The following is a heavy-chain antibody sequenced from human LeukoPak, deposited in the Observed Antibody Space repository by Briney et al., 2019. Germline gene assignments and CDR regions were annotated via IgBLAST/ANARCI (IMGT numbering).Heavy chain of an antibody. V-gene: IGHV1-18*04. CDR2: ISAYNGNK. CDR1: GYTFNSYG. D-gene: IGHD3-22*01. Sequence: GASVKVSCKASGYTFNSYGISWVRQAPGQGLEWMGWISAYNGNKSYAQNIQGRATMTTDTSTSTAYMELRSLRSDDTAVYYCARNTETYYCDTRGELTDYWGQGTLVTVSS. J-gene: IGHJ4*02. CDR3: ARNTETYYCDTRGELTDY.